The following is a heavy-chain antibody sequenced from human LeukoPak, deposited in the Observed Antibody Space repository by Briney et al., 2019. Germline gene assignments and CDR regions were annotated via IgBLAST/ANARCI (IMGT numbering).Heavy chain of an antibody. CDR2: IMQDGSEK. CDR3: ARGGGFLDH. V-gene: IGHV3-7*01. CDR1: GFTFSSYW. J-gene: IGHJ4*02. Sequence: GGSLRLFCGASGFTFSSYWLSWVRQAPGRGLEWLAKIMQDGSEKNYVDSVKGRFTISRDNAKNSLYLQMNSLRAEDTAVYYCARGGGFLDHWGQGTLVTVSS. D-gene: IGHD2-15*01.